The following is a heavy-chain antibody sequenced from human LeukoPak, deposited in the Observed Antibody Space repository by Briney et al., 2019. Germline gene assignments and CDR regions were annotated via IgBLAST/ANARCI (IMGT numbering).Heavy chain of an antibody. CDR3: ASERVYGSGSALPDY. Sequence: SGTLSLTCAVSGGSISSSNWWSWVRQPPGKGLEWIGEIYHSGSTNYNPSLKSRVTISVDKSKNQFSLKLSSVTAADTAVYYCASERVYGSGSALPDYWGQGTLVTVSS. CDR1: GGSISSSNW. D-gene: IGHD3-10*01. CDR2: IYHSGST. J-gene: IGHJ4*02. V-gene: IGHV4-4*02.